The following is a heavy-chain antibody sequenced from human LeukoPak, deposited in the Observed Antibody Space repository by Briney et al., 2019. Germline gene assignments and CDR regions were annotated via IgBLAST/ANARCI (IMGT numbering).Heavy chain of an antibody. V-gene: IGHV3-21*01. CDR3: ARGVLTGDPDY. CDR2: ISSSSSYI. Sequence: GGSLRLSCAASGFTFSSYSMDWVRQAPGKGLEWVSSISSSSSYIYYADSVKGRFTISRDNDKNSLYLQTNSPRAEDTAVYYCARGVLTGDPDYWGQGTMVTVS. J-gene: IGHJ4*02. D-gene: IGHD7-27*01. CDR1: GFTFSSYS.